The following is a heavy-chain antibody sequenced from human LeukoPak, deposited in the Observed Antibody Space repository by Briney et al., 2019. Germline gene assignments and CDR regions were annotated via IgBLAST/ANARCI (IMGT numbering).Heavy chain of an antibody. J-gene: IGHJ4*02. CDR3: ARGLYYYDSNGRTPYDY. D-gene: IGHD3-22*01. V-gene: IGHV1-8*01. Sequence: PSVKVSCKASGYTFNSYDINWVRQATGQGLEWMGWMNPNSGITGYAQKFQGRVSMTRNTSINTAYMELSSLRSEDTAVYYCARGLYYYDSNGRTPYDYWGQGTLVTVSS. CDR1: GYTFNSYD. CDR2: MNPNSGIT.